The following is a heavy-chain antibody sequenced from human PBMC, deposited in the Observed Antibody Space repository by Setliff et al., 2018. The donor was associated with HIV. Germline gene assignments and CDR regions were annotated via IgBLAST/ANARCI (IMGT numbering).Heavy chain of an antibody. CDR2: ISPATDKT. CDR3: AKRRESRGILVSRDYFDY. Sequence: ASVKVSCKASGYTFTSYGISWVRQAPGQGLEWMGWISPATDKTNYAQKLQGRLTMTTDTSTSTAYMDLRSLRSDDTAVYYCAKRRESRGILVSRDYFDYWGQGSLVTVSS. CDR1: GYTFTSYG. J-gene: IGHJ4*02. D-gene: IGHD2-8*01. V-gene: IGHV1-18*01.